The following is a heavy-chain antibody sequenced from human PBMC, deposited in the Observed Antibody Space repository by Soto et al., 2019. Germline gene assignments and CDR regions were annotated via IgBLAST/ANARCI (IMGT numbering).Heavy chain of an antibody. D-gene: IGHD4-17*01. CDR2: IWYDGSNK. CDR1: GFTFSSYG. J-gene: IGHJ4*02. Sequence: GGSLRLSCAASGFTFSSYGMHWVRQAPGKGLEWVAVIWYDGSNKYYADSVKGRFTISRDNSKKTLYLQMNSLRAEDTAVYYCARSLHDYGDYGLDYWGQGTLVTVSS. CDR3: ARSLHDYGDYGLDY. V-gene: IGHV3-33*01.